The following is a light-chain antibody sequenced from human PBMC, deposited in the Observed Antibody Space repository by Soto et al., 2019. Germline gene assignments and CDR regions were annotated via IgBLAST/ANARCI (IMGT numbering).Light chain of an antibody. CDR2: GTS. CDR3: HQFQNSPWT. CDR1: QSIGLA. J-gene: IGKJ1*01. V-gene: IGKV3-11*01. Sequence: EIVLTQSPATLSLSPGERATLSCRASQSIGLAIAWYQHKPGQAPRLLIFGTSSRATGIPDRFSGSGSGTHFTLTINRLEPEDVAVYYCHQFQNSPWTFGQGTKVDIK.